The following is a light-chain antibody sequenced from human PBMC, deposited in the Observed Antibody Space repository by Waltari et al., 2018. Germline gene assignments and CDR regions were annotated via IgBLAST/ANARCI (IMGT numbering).Light chain of an antibody. V-gene: IGKV3-11*01. Sequence: EIVLTQPPATLSLSPGDRANLSCRASQTLSSYVSWYQQRPGQAPRLFIYDASKRATGIPARFSGSGSGADFTLTISDLEPEDSAVYYCQQRASWPPRYSFGQGTKLEIK. CDR1: QTLSSY. CDR3: QQRASWPPRYS. J-gene: IGKJ2*03. CDR2: DAS.